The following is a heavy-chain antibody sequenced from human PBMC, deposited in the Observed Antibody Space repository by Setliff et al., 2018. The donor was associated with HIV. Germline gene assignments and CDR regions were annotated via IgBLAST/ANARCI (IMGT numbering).Heavy chain of an antibody. J-gene: IGHJ3*02. V-gene: IGHV3-15*05. D-gene: IGHD2-15*01. CDR2: VKSDRDGGTK. Sequence: PGGSLRLSCAASGFTFNKAWMNWVRQAPGKGLEWVGRVKSDRDGGTKQYAAPVKDRFSISVDDSRTTLYLQMNSLKTEDSAVYYCTTVVGANPWHDAFDIWGRGTKVTVSS. CDR1: GFTFNKAW. CDR3: TTVVGANPWHDAFDI.